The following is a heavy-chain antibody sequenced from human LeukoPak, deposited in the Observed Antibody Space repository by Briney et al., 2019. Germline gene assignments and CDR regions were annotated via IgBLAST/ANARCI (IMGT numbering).Heavy chain of an antibody. V-gene: IGHV4-39*07. J-gene: IGHJ5*02. CDR2: IYYSGST. CDR1: GGSVSSSSYY. Sequence: SETLSLTCTVSGGSVSSSSYYWGWIRQPPGKGLEWIGSIYYSGSTYYNPSLKSRVTISVDTSKNQFSLKLSSVTAADTAVYYCARVRLAAAAVDPWGQGTLVTVSS. D-gene: IGHD6-13*01. CDR3: ARVRLAAAAVDP.